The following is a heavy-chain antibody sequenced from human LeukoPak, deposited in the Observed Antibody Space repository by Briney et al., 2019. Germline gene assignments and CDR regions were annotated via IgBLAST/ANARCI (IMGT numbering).Heavy chain of an antibody. CDR1: GFTFSSFA. V-gene: IGHV3-64*01. D-gene: IGHD6-19*01. CDR3: ARAGSGYSNGWYDY. J-gene: IGHJ4*02. Sequence: GGSLRLSCAASGFTFSSFAMHSVRQAPGKGLEYVPGTSTNGGTTYYANSVKGRFTFSRDNSKNTLYLQMGSLRAEDMAVYYCARAGSGYSNGWYDYWGQGTLVTVSS. CDR2: TSTNGGTT.